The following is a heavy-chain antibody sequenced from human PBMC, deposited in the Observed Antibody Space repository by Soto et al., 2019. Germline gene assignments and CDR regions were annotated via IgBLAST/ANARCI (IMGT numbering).Heavy chain of an antibody. V-gene: IGHV4-4*07. CDR3: ARSSYKESWFDP. Sequence: PSETLSLTCSVSGGSLNNFYWNWIRQTAGKGLEWIGRIHASGNTNYNPSLKSRATLSVDTSKNQFSLKVRSVTAADTAVYYCARSSYKESWFDPWGQGTLVTVSS. J-gene: IGHJ5*02. CDR2: IHASGNT. D-gene: IGHD6-19*01. CDR1: GGSLNNFY.